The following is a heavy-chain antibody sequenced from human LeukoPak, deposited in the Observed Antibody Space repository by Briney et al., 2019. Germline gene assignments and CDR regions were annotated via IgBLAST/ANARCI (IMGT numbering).Heavy chain of an antibody. CDR3: ARVNWNDVGSFDY. J-gene: IGHJ4*02. V-gene: IGHV3-48*02. CDR1: GFTFSNYT. CDR2: ISSSSSPI. Sequence: PGGSLRLSCAASGFTFSNYTMNWVRQAPGKGLEWLSYISSSSSPIYYADSVKGRFTISRDNAKNSLYLQMNSLRDEDTCVYYCARVNWNDVGSFDYWGQGTLVTVSS. D-gene: IGHD1-20*01.